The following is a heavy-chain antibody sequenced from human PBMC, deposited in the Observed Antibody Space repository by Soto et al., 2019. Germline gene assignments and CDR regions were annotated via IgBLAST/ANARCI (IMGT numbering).Heavy chain of an antibody. V-gene: IGHV4-31*03. CDR2: IYYSGST. CDR3: ARSLTSTHYYYYYGMDV. J-gene: IGHJ6*02. CDR1: GGSISSGGYY. Sequence: SETLSLTCTVSGGSISSGGYYWSWIRQHPGKGLEWIGYIYYSGSTYYNPSLKSRVTISVDTSKNQFSLKLSSVTAADTAVYYCARSLTSTHYYYYYGMDVWGQGTTVTVS.